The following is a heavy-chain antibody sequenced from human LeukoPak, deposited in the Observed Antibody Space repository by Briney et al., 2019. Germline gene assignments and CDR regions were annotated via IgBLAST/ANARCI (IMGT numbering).Heavy chain of an antibody. CDR2: INAGNGNT. Sequence: ASVKVSCKASGYTFTSYAMHWVRQAPGQRLEWMGWINAGNGNTKYSQKFQGRVTITRDTSASTAYMELSSLRSEDTAVYCCATRLHFAEYFQHWGQGTLVTVSS. D-gene: IGHD2-21*02. CDR1: GYTFTSYA. J-gene: IGHJ1*01. CDR3: ATRLHFAEYFQH. V-gene: IGHV1-3*01.